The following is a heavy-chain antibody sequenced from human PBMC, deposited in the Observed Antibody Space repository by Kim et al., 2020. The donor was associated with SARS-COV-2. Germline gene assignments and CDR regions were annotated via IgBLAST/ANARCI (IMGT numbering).Heavy chain of an antibody. J-gene: IGHJ6*02. Sequence: GGSLRLSCAASGFTFSSYSMNWVRQAPGKGLEWVSSISSGGSYVYYEDSVKGRFTISRDNAKNSLYLQMNSLRAEDTAMYYCAKGKAGGYVWGQGTTVTVSS. CDR2: ISSGGSYV. CDR1: GFTFSSYS. V-gene: IGHV3-21*01. CDR3: AKGKAGGYV. D-gene: IGHD3-10*01.